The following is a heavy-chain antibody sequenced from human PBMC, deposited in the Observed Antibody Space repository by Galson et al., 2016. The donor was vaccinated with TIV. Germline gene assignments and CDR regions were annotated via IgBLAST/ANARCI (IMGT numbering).Heavy chain of an antibody. V-gene: IGHV1-69*13. Sequence: SVKVSCKASGGTFFSTYAIIWVRQAPGQGLEWMGGIIPLFGTAKYAQKFQGRVTITADESTSTAYMELSSLRSEDTAVYYCARRSVYCTSNSCYFKNWGQGTPVTVSS. CDR1: GGTFFSTYA. D-gene: IGHD2-2*01. CDR3: ARRSVYCTSNSCYFKN. J-gene: IGHJ1*01. CDR2: IIPLFGTA.